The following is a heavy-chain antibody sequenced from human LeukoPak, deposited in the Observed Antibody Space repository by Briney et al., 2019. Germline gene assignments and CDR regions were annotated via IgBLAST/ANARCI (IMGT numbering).Heavy chain of an antibody. CDR3: AQGLRIPSN. CDR1: WFTFSNDG. D-gene: IGHD2-21*01. CDR2: ITGSGLHT. V-gene: IGHV3-23*01. J-gene: IGHJ4*02. Sequence: SGGSLRLSCAAAWFTFSNDGMTWVRQTPGNGLEWVSSITGSGLHTYYVDSVKGRFVISRDNYKTTLYLQMNSQRAEDTAVYYCAQGLRIPSNWGQGIMVTVSS.